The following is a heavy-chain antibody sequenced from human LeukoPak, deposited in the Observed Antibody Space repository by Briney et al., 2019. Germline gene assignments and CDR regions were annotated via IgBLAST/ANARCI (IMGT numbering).Heavy chain of an antibody. V-gene: IGHV3-48*01. CDR1: GFTFSSYA. CDR3: ASHLPYYYDSSGYYYVEY. D-gene: IGHD3-22*01. J-gene: IGHJ4*02. CDR2: ISSSSSTI. Sequence: PGGSLRLSCAASGFTFSSYAMSWVRQAPGKGLEWVSYISSSSSTIYYADSVKGRLTISRDNAKNSLYLQMNSLRAEDTAVYYCASHLPYYYDSSGYYYVEYWGQGTLVTVSS.